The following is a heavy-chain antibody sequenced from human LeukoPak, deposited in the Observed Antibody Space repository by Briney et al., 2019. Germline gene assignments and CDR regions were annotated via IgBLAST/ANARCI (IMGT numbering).Heavy chain of an antibody. CDR1: GYSTSSGYY. CDR3: ARDPPGELDY. CDR2: IYHSGST. V-gene: IGHV4-38-2*02. Sequence: SETLSLTCTVSGYSTSSGYYWGWIRQPPGKGLEWIGSIYHSGSTYYNPSLKSRVTISVDTSKNQFSLKLSSVTAADTAVYYCARDPPGELDYWGQGTLVTVSS. J-gene: IGHJ4*02. D-gene: IGHD3-16*01.